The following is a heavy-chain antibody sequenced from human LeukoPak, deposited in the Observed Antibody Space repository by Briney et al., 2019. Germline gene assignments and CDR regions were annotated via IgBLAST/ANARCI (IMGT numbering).Heavy chain of an antibody. CDR2: MNPNSGNT. V-gene: IGHV1-8*01. D-gene: IGHD3-10*01. Sequence: ASVKVSCKASGYTFTSYDINWVRQATGQGLEWMGWMNPNSGNTGYAQKFQGRVTMTRNTPISTAYMELSSLRSEDTAVYYCARADLTMVRGVIPYGMDVWGQGTTVTVSS. CDR3: ARADLTMVRGVIPYGMDV. CDR1: GYTFTSYD. J-gene: IGHJ6*02.